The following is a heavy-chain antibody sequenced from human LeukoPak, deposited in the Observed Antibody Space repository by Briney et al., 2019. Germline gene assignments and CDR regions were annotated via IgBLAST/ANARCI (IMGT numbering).Heavy chain of an antibody. J-gene: IGHJ1*01. CDR2: ISSSGSTI. CDR1: GFTFSDYY. D-gene: IGHD6-19*01. CDR3: AKSRTVRQWLVRGELYFQH. V-gene: IGHV3-11*01. Sequence: GGSLRLSCAASGFTFSDYYMSWIRQAPGKGLEWVSYISSSGSTIYYADSVKGRFTISRDNSKNTLYLQMNSLRAEDTAVYYCAKSRTVRQWLVRGELYFQHWGQGTLVTVSS.